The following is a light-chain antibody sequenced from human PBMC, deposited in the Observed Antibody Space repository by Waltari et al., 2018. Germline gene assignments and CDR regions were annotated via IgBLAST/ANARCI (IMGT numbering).Light chain of an antibody. Sequence: SYQLTQPPSVSVFPGQTARITCSGDALPRKYYNWYQQKSGKAPVLVIYVDNKRPSGIPERFSGSSSGTVATLTISGAQLEDEADYYCYSTDSSGNERVFGGGTKLTVL. CDR2: VDN. CDR3: YSTDSSGNERV. CDR1: ALPRKY. J-gene: IGLJ3*02. V-gene: IGLV3-10*01.